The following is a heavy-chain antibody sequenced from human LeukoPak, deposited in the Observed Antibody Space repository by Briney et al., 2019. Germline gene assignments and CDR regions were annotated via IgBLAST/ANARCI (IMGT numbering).Heavy chain of an antibody. CDR3: TTDFSHLDFSSGYYSY. D-gene: IGHD3-3*01. V-gene: IGHV3-15*05. J-gene: IGHJ4*02. Sequence: GGSLRLSCAASGFTFTSAWMVWVRQAPGKGLEWVGRIKSNLDGGTTDFAAPVKGRFSISRDDLARTLYLQMNNLKADDTGVYYCTTDFSHLDFSSGYYSYWGQGSLVTVSS. CDR2: IKSNLDGGTT. CDR1: GFTFTSAW.